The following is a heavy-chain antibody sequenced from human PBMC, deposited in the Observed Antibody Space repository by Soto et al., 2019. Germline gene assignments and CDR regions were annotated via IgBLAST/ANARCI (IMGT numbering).Heavy chain of an antibody. Sequence: PGGSLRLSCAASGFTFSSYAMHWVRQAPGKGLEWVAVISYDGSNKYYADSVKGRFTISRDNSKNTLYLQMNSLRAEDKAVYYCARVGIAAAGLLSGHYYNGRDAWGQGTTFTVSS. CDR3: ARVGIAAAGLLSGHYYNGRDA. CDR1: GFTFSSYA. CDR2: ISYDGSNK. J-gene: IGHJ6*02. D-gene: IGHD6-13*01. V-gene: IGHV3-30-3*01.